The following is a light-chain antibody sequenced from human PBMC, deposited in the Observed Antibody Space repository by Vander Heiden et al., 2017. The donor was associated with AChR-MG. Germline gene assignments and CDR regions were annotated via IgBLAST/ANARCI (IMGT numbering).Light chain of an antibody. CDR1: QSISSY. J-gene: IGKJ2*01. V-gene: IGKV1-39*01. Sequence: DIQMTQSPSSLSASVGDRVTITCRASQSISSYLNWYQQKPGKATKLLIYAASSLQSGVPSRFSGSGSGTDFTLTISSLQPEDFATYYCQQSYSKPYTFGQGTKLEIK. CDR2: AAS. CDR3: QQSYSKPYT.